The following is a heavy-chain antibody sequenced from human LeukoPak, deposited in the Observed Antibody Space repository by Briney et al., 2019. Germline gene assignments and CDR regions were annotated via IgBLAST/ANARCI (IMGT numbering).Heavy chain of an antibody. V-gene: IGHV4-34*01. CDR2: INHSGST. J-gene: IGHJ4*02. CDR3: ARGWYDFDY. CDR1: GGSFSGYY. D-gene: IGHD1-14*01. Sequence: SETLSLTCAVYGGSFSGYYWSWIRQPPGKGLEWIGEINHSGSTNYNPSLKSRVTISVDTSKNQFSLKLSSVTAADTAVYYCARGWYDFDYWGQGTLVTVSS.